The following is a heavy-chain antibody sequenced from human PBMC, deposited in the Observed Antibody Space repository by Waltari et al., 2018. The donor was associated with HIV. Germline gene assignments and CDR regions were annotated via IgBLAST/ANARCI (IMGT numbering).Heavy chain of an antibody. D-gene: IGHD3-22*01. Sequence: QVQLVESGGGVVQPGRSLSISCAASGFTFSNFAMHWVRQAPGKGLEVVAVIWYDGDNKDYADSVKGRFTISRDNSKNTLYLQMNSLRVEDTAVYYCARGGYYYDISGYYHYWGQGTLVTVSS. V-gene: IGHV3-33*01. CDR1: GFTFSNFA. CDR3: ARGGYYYDISGYYHY. CDR2: IWYDGDNK. J-gene: IGHJ4*02.